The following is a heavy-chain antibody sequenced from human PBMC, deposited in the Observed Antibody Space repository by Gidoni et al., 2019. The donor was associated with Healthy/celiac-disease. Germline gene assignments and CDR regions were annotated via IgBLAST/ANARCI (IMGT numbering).Heavy chain of an antibody. D-gene: IGHD6-6*01. J-gene: IGHJ6*02. V-gene: IGHV4-59*08. CDR1: GGSISSYY. CDR3: ARRASSIAARYGYYYYGMDV. CDR2: IYYSGST. Sequence: QVQLQESGPGLVKPSETLSLTCTVSGGSISSYYWSWIRQPPGKGLEWIGYIYYSGSTNYNPSLKIRVTISVDTSKNQFSLKLSSVTAADTAVYYCARRASSIAARYGYYYYGMDVWGQGTTVTVSS.